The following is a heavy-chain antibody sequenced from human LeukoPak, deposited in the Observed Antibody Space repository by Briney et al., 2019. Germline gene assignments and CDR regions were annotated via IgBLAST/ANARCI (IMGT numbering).Heavy chain of an antibody. CDR2: IDSRSSSI. V-gene: IGHV3-48*01. CDR1: GFAFSPYA. D-gene: IGHD4-17*01. J-gene: IGHJ4*02. CDR3: AKVSGYGDKVH. Sequence: GGSLRLSCAASGFAFSPYAMSWVRQAPGKGLEWVSNIDSRSSSIYYADSVKGRFTISRDNSKNTLYLQMNSLRAEDTAVYYCAKVSGYGDKVHWGQGTLVTVSS.